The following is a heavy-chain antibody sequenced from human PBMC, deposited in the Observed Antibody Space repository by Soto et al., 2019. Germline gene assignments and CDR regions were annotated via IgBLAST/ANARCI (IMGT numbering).Heavy chain of an antibody. CDR1: GFTFSSYA. Sequence: GGSLRLSCAASGFTFSSYAMHWVRQAPGKGLEWVAVISYDGSNKYYADSVKGRFTISRDNSKNTLYLQMNSLRAEDTAVYYCARVEGGRSIEARQGAFDIWGQGTMVTVSS. D-gene: IGHD6-6*01. J-gene: IGHJ3*02. V-gene: IGHV3-30-3*01. CDR2: ISYDGSNK. CDR3: ARVEGGRSIEARQGAFDI.